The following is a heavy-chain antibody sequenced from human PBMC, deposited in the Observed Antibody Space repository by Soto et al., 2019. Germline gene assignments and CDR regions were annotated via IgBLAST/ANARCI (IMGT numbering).Heavy chain of an antibody. CDR3: ARHAEVVTAIRAYYFDY. J-gene: IGHJ4*02. CDR1: GGSIISGDYY. CDR2: MYYSGST. V-gene: IGHV4-30-4*08. Sequence: PSETLSLTCTVSGGSIISGDYYWSWVRQPPGKGLEWIGYMYYSGSTYYNPSLKSRVTISVDTSKNQFSLKLSSVTAADTAVYYCARHAEVVTAIRAYYFDYWGQGTLVTVSS. D-gene: IGHD2-21*02.